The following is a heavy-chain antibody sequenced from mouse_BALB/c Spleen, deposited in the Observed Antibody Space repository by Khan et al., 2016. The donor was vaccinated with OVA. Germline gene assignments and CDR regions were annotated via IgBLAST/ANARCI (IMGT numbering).Heavy chain of an antibody. J-gene: IGHJ3*01. CDR1: GYTFTKYW. V-gene: IGHV1-7*01. CDR3: VNHGSSSAWFTY. Sequence: VELVESGAELAKPGASVKMSCKASGYTFTKYWMHWVKQRPGQGLEWIGYITPSTGYTEYNQKFKDKATLTADKSSSTAYMQLRSLTSEDSAVYYCVNHGSSSAWFTYWGQGTLVTVTA. D-gene: IGHD1-1*01. CDR2: ITPSTGYT.